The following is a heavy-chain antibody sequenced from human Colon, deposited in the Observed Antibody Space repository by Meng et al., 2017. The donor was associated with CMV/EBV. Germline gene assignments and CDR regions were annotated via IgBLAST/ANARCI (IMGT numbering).Heavy chain of an antibody. CDR3: ARLVVGDNDYFDY. J-gene: IGHJ4*02. CDR2: ISGSGGST. CDR1: GFIFSNYA. V-gene: IGHV3-23*01. D-gene: IGHD2-15*01. Sequence: GGSLRLSCAASGFIFSNYAMNWVRQAPGKGLEWVSAISGSGGSTYYADSVKGRFTISRDNARKSVYLQMDSLRAEDTAVYYCARLVVGDNDYFDYWGQGTLVTVSS.